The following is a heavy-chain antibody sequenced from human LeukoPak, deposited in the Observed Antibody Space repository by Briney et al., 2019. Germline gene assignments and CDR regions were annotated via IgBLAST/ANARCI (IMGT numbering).Heavy chain of an antibody. CDR1: GFIFSREW. D-gene: IGHD6-6*01. CDR2: VNTDGSST. Sequence: GGSLRLSCAASGFIFSREWMHWVRQAPGRGLVWVSRVNTDGSSTVYADSVKGRFTISRDNAKNTLYLQMNSLRAEDTAVYYCAAEIEYSSSSVDVWGKGTTVTVSS. V-gene: IGHV3-74*03. CDR3: AAEIEYSSSSVDV. J-gene: IGHJ6*04.